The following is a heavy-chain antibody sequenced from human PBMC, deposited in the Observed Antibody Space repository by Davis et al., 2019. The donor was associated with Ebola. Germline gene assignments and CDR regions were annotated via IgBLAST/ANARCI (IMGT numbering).Heavy chain of an antibody. CDR3: ARHPRIAVAGKDYYYGMDV. CDR2: IYYSGST. CDR1: GGSISSYY. V-gene: IGHV4-59*08. J-gene: IGHJ6*02. Sequence: PSETLSLTCTVSGGSISSYYWSWIRQPPGKGLEWIGYIYYSGSTNYNPSLKSRVTISVDTSKNQFSLKLSSVTAADTAVYYCARHPRIAVAGKDYYYGMDVWGQGTTVTVSS. D-gene: IGHD6-19*01.